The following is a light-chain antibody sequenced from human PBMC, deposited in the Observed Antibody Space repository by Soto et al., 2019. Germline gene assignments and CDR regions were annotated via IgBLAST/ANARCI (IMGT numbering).Light chain of an antibody. CDR1: QGVRDD. CDR2: SAS. V-gene: IGKV1-6*01. J-gene: IGKJ4*01. CDR3: LQESYYPLT. Sequence: ILMTQSPSSLSASVGDRVTISCRASQGVRDDVGWYQQKTGKAPKLLLYSASTLQSGVPSRFSGSGSGTDFTLTISGLQHEDFATYYCLQESYYPLTFGGGTKVEIK.